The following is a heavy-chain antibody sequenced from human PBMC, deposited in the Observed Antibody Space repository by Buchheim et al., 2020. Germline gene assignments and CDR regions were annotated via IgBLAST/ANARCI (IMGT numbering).Heavy chain of an antibody. Sequence: EVHLLESGGGLVQPGGCLRLSCIASGFTFRTYAITWVRQIPGKGLEWVSAISGVGDSTYYADSVKGRFTTFRDNSRYTVYLPMNSLRAEDTALYYCAKYGDNPPWYDSWGQGTL. V-gene: IGHV3-23*01. CDR2: ISGVGDST. CDR3: AKYGDNPPWYDS. CDR1: GFTFRTYA. J-gene: IGHJ4*02. D-gene: IGHD4/OR15-4a*01.